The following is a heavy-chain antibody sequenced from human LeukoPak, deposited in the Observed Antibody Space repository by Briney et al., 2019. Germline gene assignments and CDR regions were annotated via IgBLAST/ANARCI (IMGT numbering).Heavy chain of an antibody. CDR1: GFSFSNYW. CDR3: VSAIRGSPIDY. CDR2: VKTDGSET. J-gene: IGHJ4*02. D-gene: IGHD3-10*01. Sequence: GGSLRLSCAASGFSFSNYWMGWVRQALGKGLACVANVKTDGSETYYVDSVKGRFTISRDNAKNSLFLQMNSLRAEDTAIYYCVSAIRGSPIDYWGQGTLVSVPS. V-gene: IGHV3-7*01.